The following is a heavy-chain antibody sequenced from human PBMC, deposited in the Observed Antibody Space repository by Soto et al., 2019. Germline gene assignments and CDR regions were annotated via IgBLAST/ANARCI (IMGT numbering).Heavy chain of an antibody. CDR2: ISAHNGNT. CDR1: GYGFTTYG. Sequence: QVHLVQSGAEVKKPGASVKVSCKGSGYGFTTYGITWVRQAPGQGLEWMAWISAHNGNTDYAQNFQGRVTVTRDTSTSTAYMELRSLRSDDTAVYYCATGRYGDYWGQGALVTVSS. D-gene: IGHD1-1*01. J-gene: IGHJ4*02. CDR3: ATGRYGDY. V-gene: IGHV1-18*01.